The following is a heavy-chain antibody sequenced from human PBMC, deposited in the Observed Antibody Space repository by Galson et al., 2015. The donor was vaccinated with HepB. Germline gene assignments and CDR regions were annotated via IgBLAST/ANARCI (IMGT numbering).Heavy chain of an antibody. CDR2: ISAYNGNT. J-gene: IGHJ6*02. Sequence: SVKVSCKASGYTFTSYGISWVRQAPGQGLEWMGWISAYNGNTNYAQKLQGRVTMTTDTSTSTAYMELRSLRSDDTAVYYCARVGGLRYCSSTSCYAAHSSPGPYYYHYGMDVWGQGTTVTVSS. CDR1: GYTFTSYG. V-gene: IGHV1-18*04. D-gene: IGHD2-2*01. CDR3: ARVGGLRYCSSTSCYAAHSSPGPYYYHYGMDV.